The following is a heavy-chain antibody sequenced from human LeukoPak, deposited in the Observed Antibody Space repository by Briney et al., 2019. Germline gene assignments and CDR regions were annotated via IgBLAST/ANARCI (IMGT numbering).Heavy chain of an antibody. Sequence: GRSLRLSCAASGFTFSSYGMHWVRQAPGKGLEWVAVISYDGSNKYYADSVKGRFTISRDNSKNTLYLQMSSLRAEDTAVYYCAKDKEVVPAFYYYYYGMDVWGQGTTVTVSS. CDR1: GFTFSSYG. J-gene: IGHJ6*02. CDR3: AKDKEVVPAFYYYYYGMDV. CDR2: ISYDGSNK. V-gene: IGHV3-30*18. D-gene: IGHD2-2*01.